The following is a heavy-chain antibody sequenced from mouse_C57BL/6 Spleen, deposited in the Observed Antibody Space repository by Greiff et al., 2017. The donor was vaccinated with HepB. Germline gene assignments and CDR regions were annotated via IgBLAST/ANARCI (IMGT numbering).Heavy chain of an antibody. CDR2: IHPNSGST. CDR3: ARSYYGSSPHWDFDV. J-gene: IGHJ1*03. V-gene: IGHV1-64*01. CDR1: GYTFTSYW. D-gene: IGHD1-1*01. Sequence: QVQLQQPGAELVKPGASVKLSCKASGYTFTSYWMHWVKQRPGQGLEWIGMIHPNSGSTNYNEKFKSKATLTVDKSSSTAYMQLSSLTSEDSAVYYCARSYYGSSPHWDFDVWGTGTTVTVSS.